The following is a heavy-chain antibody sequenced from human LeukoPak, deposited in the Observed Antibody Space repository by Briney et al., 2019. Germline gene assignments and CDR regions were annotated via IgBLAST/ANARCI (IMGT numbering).Heavy chain of an antibody. CDR1: GFTFSIFW. CDR2: IRQDGSER. D-gene: IGHD3-3*01. Sequence: GGSLRLSCTGSGFTFSIFWMSWVRQAPGKGLEWVANIRQDGSERYYMDSVKGRFTISRDNAKNSLYLQMNSLRAEDTAVYYCARDSGVRDFDCWGQGTLVTVSS. CDR3: ARDSGVRDFDC. J-gene: IGHJ4*02. V-gene: IGHV3-7*04.